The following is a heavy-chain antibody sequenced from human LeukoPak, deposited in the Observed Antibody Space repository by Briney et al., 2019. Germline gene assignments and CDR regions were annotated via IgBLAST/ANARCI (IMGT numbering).Heavy chain of an antibody. CDR2: IYSDGVT. V-gene: IGHV3-66*02. CDR1: GFIVNSYA. J-gene: IGHJ5*02. CDR3: ARDRAEGKTWVEFDP. Sequence: GGSLRLSCAASGFIVNSYAMSWVRRAPGKGLAWVSLIYSDGVTQYADYVKGRFTISRDNSKNTLYLQMNSLRDEDTAVYFCARDRAEGKTWVEFDPWGQGTLVTVSS.